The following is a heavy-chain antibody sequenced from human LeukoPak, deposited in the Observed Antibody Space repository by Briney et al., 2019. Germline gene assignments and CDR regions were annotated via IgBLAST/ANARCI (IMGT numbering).Heavy chain of an antibody. CDR1: GFTFSTYA. Sequence: SGGSLRLSCAASGFTFSTYAVNWVRQAPGKGLEWVSTISGSGGSTYYADSVKGRFTISRDNSKNTLYLQMNSLRAEDTAVYYCAKILLGNSGFDYWGQGTLVTVSS. J-gene: IGHJ4*02. V-gene: IGHV3-23*01. CDR3: AKILLGNSGFDY. D-gene: IGHD4-23*01. CDR2: ISGSGGST.